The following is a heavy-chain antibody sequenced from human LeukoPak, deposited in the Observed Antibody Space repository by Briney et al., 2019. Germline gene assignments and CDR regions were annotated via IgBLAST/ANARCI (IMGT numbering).Heavy chain of an antibody. Sequence: GGSLRLSCAASGFTFSSYAMSWVRQAPGKGLEWVSGISGGGSYAYYADSVKGRFTISRDDSKNTLYLQMNSLRAEDTAVYYCAKTQGYSVYDPMSHRGQGTLVTVSS. V-gene: IGHV3-23*01. CDR3: AKTQGYSVYDPMSH. D-gene: IGHD5/OR15-5a*01. J-gene: IGHJ4*02. CDR1: GFTFSSYA. CDR2: ISGGGSYA.